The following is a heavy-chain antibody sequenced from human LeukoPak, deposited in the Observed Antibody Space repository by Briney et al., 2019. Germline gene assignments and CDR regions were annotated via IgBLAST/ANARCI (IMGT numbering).Heavy chain of an antibody. CDR3: AKSVGYYYGSGSYSKPNWFDP. V-gene: IGHV3-23*01. CDR2: ISGSGGST. J-gene: IGHJ5*02. Sequence: GGSLRLSCAASGFSFSSYAMSWVRQAPGKGLEWVSAISGSGGSTYYADSVKGRFTISRDNSKNTLYLQMNSLRAEDTAVYYCAKSVGYYYGSGSYSKPNWFDPWGQGTLVTVSS. CDR1: GFSFSSYA. D-gene: IGHD3-10*01.